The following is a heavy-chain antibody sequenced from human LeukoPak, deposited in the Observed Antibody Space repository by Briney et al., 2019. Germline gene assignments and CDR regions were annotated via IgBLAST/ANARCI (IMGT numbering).Heavy chain of an antibody. Sequence: GGSLRLSCAASGFTFSSYSMNWVRQAPGKGLEWVSSISSSSSYIYYADSVKGRFTISRDNAKNSLYLQMNSLRAEDTAVYYCARDKDCSGGSCFQERGMDVWGQGTTVTVSS. CDR2: ISSSSSYI. CDR3: ARDKDCSGGSCFQERGMDV. CDR1: GFTFSSYS. D-gene: IGHD2-15*01. V-gene: IGHV3-21*01. J-gene: IGHJ6*02.